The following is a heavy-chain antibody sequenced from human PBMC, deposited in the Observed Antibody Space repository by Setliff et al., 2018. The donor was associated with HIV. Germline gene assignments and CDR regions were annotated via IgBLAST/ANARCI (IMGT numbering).Heavy chain of an antibody. J-gene: IGHJ5*02. CDR2: IYYSGST. Sequence: SETLSLTCTVSGGSISNSRYYWSWSRQPPGKGLEWIGGIYYSGSTYYNPSLKSRVTISVDTSKNQFSLKLSSVTAADAAVYYCARRVYYYDSSGYLREEGFDPWGQGTLVTVSS. D-gene: IGHD3-22*01. CDR3: ARRVYYYDSSGYLREEGFDP. CDR1: GGSISNSRYY. V-gene: IGHV4-39*01.